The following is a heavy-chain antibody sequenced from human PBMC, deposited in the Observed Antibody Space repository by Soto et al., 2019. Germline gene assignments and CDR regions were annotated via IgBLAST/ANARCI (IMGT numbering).Heavy chain of an antibody. Sequence: GGSLRLSCATSGFTFTHYWMNWVRQAPGKGLEWVANINIDGTEKYCVDSVNGRFTISRDNAKNSLYFQMDSLRDEDMAVYYCARNRGWEMLDYWGQGT. CDR1: GFTFTHYW. V-gene: IGHV3-7*01. D-gene: IGHD1-26*01. CDR2: INIDGTEK. J-gene: IGHJ4*02. CDR3: ARNRGWEMLDY.